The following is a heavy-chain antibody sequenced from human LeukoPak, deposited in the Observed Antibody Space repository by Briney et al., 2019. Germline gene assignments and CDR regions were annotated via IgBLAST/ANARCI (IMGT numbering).Heavy chain of an antibody. D-gene: IGHD4-17*01. CDR1: GGSIRSYY. Sequence: SETLSPTCTVSGGSIRSYYWSWIRQPPGKGLEWIGYIYYSGSTNYNPSLKSRVSISVDTSKNQFSLKLSSVTAADTAVYYCARTGSTVTMLYPFDHWGQGTLVTVSS. V-gene: IGHV4-59*01. CDR2: IYYSGST. J-gene: IGHJ4*02. CDR3: ARTGSTVTMLYPFDH.